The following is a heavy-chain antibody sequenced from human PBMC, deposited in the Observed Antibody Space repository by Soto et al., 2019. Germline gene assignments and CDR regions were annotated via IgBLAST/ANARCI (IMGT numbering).Heavy chain of an antibody. V-gene: IGHV3-48*01. CDR2: ISSSSSSSSSTI. Sequence: GSLRLSCAASGFAISTYNMNWVRQAPGKGLEWVSYISSSSSSSSSTIYYADSVRGRFTISRDSAKNSIFLQMDSLRAEDTAVYYCAGAFDMWGQGTMVTVSS. J-gene: IGHJ3*02. CDR1: GFAISTYN. CDR3: AGAFDM.